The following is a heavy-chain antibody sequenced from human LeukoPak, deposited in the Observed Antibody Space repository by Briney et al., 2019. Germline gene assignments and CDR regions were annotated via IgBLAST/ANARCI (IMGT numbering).Heavy chain of an antibody. CDR3: ATLRFLESEDAFDI. CDR2: IYYSGST. D-gene: IGHD3-3*01. CDR1: GGSISSSSYY. J-gene: IGHJ3*02. V-gene: IGHV4-39*01. Sequence: NASETLSLTCTVSGGSISSSSYYWGWIRQPPGKGLEWIGSIYYSGSTYYNPALKRRVTISVDTSKNQFSLKLSSVTAADTAVYYCATLRFLESEDAFDIWGQGTMVTVSS.